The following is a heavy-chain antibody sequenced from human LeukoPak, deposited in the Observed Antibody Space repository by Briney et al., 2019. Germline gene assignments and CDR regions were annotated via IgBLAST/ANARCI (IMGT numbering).Heavy chain of an antibody. CDR2: IYSGGST. CDR1: GFTVSSNY. CDR3: ARDEGYYDSSGYYRDAFDI. Sequence: GGSLRLSCAASGFTVSSNYMTWVRQAPGRGLKWVSHIYSGGSTFYADSVKGRFTISRDNAKNSLYLQMNSLRAEDTAVYYCARDEGYYDSSGYYRDAFDIWGQGTMVTVSS. D-gene: IGHD3-22*01. V-gene: IGHV3-53*01. J-gene: IGHJ3*02.